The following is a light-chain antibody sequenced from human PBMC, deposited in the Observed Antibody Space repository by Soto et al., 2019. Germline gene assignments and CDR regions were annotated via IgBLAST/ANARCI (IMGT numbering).Light chain of an antibody. J-gene: IGLJ7*01. CDR2: DVS. V-gene: IGLV2-14*03. Sequence: QSALTQPDSVSGSHGQSVTISCTGTSSDVGTYNHVSWYQQHPDKAPKLMIYDVSNRPSGVSNRFSGSKSGNTASLTISGLQAEDEADYYCSSYTTSKTAVFGGGTQLTVL. CDR1: SSDVGTYNH. CDR3: SSYTTSKTAV.